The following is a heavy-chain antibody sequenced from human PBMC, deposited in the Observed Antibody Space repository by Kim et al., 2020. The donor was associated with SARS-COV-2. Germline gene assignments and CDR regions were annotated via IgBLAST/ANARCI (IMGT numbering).Heavy chain of an antibody. V-gene: IGHV3-15*01. J-gene: IGHJ4*02. CDR2: T. Sequence: TDYAAPVKGRFTISRDDSKNTLYLQMNSLKTEDTAVYYCTTGGAVTTEDYWGQGTLVTVSS. CDR3: TTGGAVTTEDY. D-gene: IGHD4-17*01.